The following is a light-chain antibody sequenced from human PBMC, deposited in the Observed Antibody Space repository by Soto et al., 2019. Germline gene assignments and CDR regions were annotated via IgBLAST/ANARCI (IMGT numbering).Light chain of an antibody. CDR3: SSFTTSSTYV. CDR2: EVN. CDR1: SIDVGRYNY. V-gene: IGLV2-14*01. J-gene: IGLJ1*01. Sequence: QSVLTQPASVSGSPGQSITISCTGTSIDVGRYNYVSWYQQHPGKAPKLMIYEVNNRPSGISNRFSGSKSDNTASLTISGLQADDEADYYCSSFTTSSTYVFGTGTKLTVL.